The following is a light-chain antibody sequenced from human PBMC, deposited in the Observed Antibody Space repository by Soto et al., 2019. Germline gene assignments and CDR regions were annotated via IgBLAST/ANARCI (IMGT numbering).Light chain of an antibody. CDR1: SSNIGADYD. CDR3: QSYDSSLSGHV. J-gene: IGLJ1*01. V-gene: IGLV1-40*01. Sequence: QSVLTQPASVSGSPGQSITISCTGSSSNIGADYDVHWYQKLPGTAPQLLIFRNSNRPSGVPDRFSGSKSGTSASLAITGLQAEDEADYYCQSYDSSLSGHVFGTGTKLTVL. CDR2: RNS.